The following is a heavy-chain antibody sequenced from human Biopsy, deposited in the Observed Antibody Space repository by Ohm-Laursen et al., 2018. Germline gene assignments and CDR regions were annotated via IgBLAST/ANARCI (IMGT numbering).Heavy chain of an antibody. D-gene: IGHD6-19*01. Sequence: ASVKVSCKASGYSFTSYYMHCVRQAPGQGLEWMGMINPSGSTTSYPQIFQGRVTMTMDTSKSTVYMELISLRSADTAVYFCARNTGWYGDLYYFDYWGQGTLVTVSS. CDR1: GYSFTSYY. J-gene: IGHJ4*02. V-gene: IGHV1-46*01. CDR3: ARNTGWYGDLYYFDY. CDR2: INPSGSTT.